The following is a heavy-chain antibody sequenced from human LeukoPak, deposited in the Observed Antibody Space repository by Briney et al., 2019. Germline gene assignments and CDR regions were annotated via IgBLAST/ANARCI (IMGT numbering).Heavy chain of an antibody. CDR3: ARVAGYCSGGSCRSRFDP. J-gene: IGHJ5*02. D-gene: IGHD2-15*01. CDR2: INHSGGT. Sequence: SETLSLTCAVYGGSFSGYYWSWIRQPPGKGLEWIGEINHSGGTNYNPSLKSRVTISVDTSKNQFSLKLSSVTAADTAVYYCARVAGYCSGGSCRSRFDPWGQGTLVTVSS. CDR1: GGSFSGYY. V-gene: IGHV4-34*01.